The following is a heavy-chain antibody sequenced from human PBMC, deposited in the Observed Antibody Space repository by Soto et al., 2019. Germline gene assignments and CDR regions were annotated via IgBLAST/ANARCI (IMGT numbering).Heavy chain of an antibody. D-gene: IGHD2-21*02. CDR2: ISSSSSYI. CDR1: GCTFSSYS. CDR3: AKFYGGNSAHTYTIDP. Sequence: PGGSRRLSCAASGCTFSSYSMNWVRQAPGKGLEWVSSISSSSSYIYYADPVKGRFTISRDNAKNSLYLQMNSLRAEDTAVYYCAKFYGGNSAHTYTIDPWGQGTLVTVS. J-gene: IGHJ5*02. V-gene: IGHV3-21*01.